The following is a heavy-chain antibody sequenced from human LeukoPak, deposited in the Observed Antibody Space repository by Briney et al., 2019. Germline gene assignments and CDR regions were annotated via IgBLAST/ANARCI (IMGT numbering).Heavy chain of an antibody. CDR2: ISGSGGST. CDR3: ARVRSSSWYYFDY. Sequence: GGSLRLSCAASGFTFSSYAMSWVRQAPGKGLEWVSAISGSGGSTYYADSVKGRFTISRDNSKNTLYLQMNSLRAEDTAVYYCARVRSSSWYYFDYWGQGTLVTVSS. CDR1: GFTFSSYA. V-gene: IGHV3-23*01. J-gene: IGHJ4*02. D-gene: IGHD6-13*01.